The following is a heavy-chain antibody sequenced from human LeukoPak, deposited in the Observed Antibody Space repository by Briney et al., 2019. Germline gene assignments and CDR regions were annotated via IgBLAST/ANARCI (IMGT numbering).Heavy chain of an antibody. Sequence: GGSLSLSCAASGFTFSSYGMHWVRQAPGKGLEWVAVIWYDGSNKYYADSVKGRFTISRDNSKNTLYLQMNSLRAEDTAVYYCARDRSRAGYGDLQDWGQGTLVTVSS. CDR2: IWYDGSNK. V-gene: IGHV3-33*01. D-gene: IGHD4-17*01. CDR1: GFTFSSYG. CDR3: ARDRSRAGYGDLQD. J-gene: IGHJ4*02.